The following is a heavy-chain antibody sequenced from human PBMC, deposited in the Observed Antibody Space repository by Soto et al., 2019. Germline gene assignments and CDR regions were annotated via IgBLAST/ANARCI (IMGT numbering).Heavy chain of an antibody. D-gene: IGHD3-22*01. V-gene: IGHV3-7*04. Sequence: EVQLVESGGGLVQPGGSLRLSCAASGFTFSTYWMSWVRQAPGKGLEWVANIKPDGSQKWYVDSVKGRFTISRDNAKNSXXLQMSSLRVEDTAVYYCARGDYYDSSGPFSDAFDIWGQGTMVSVSS. CDR3: ARGDYYDSSGPFSDAFDI. J-gene: IGHJ3*02. CDR1: GFTFSTYW. CDR2: IKPDGSQK.